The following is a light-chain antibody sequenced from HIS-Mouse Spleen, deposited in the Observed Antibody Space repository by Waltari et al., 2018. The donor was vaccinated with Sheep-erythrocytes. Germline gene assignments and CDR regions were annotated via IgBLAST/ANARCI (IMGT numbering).Light chain of an antibody. CDR2: DVS. V-gene: IGLV2-14*03. J-gene: IGLJ1*01. CDR3: SSYTSSSTLV. Sequence: QSALTQPASVSGSPGQSIPIPCTGTSSDVGGSNSVTWYQQHPDKAPKLMIYDVSNRPSGVSNRFSGSKSGNTASLTISGLQAEDEADYYCSSYTSSSTLVFGTGTKVTVL. CDR1: SSDVGGSNS.